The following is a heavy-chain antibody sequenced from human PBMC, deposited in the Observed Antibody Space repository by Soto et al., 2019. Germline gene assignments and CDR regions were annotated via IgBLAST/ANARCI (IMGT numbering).Heavy chain of an antibody. D-gene: IGHD6-19*01. Sequence: QVQLVQSGAEVKKPGASVKVSCKASGYTFTGYYMHWVLQAPGQGLEWMGWINPNSGGTNYAQKFQGWVTMTRDTSISTAYMELSRLRSDDTAVYYCARGPSRRIAVAPFYFDYWGQGTLVTVSS. V-gene: IGHV1-2*04. CDR2: INPNSGGT. J-gene: IGHJ4*02. CDR1: GYTFTGYY. CDR3: ARGPSRRIAVAPFYFDY.